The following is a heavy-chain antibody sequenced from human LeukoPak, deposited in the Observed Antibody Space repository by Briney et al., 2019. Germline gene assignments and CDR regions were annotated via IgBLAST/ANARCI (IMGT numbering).Heavy chain of an antibody. CDR1: GYTFTSYD. CDR3: ARSLRTYSFYYYYYMDV. D-gene: IGHD2-21*01. CDR2: MNPNSGNT. Sequence: ASVKVSCKASGYTFTSYDINWVRQATGQGLEWMGWMNPNSGNTGYAQKFQGRVTITRNTSIITAYMELSSLRSEDTAVYYCARSLRTYSFYYYYYMDVWGKGTTVTVSS. V-gene: IGHV1-8*03. J-gene: IGHJ6*03.